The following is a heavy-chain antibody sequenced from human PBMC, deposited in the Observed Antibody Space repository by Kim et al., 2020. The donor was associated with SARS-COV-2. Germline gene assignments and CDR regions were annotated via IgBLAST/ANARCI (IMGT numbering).Heavy chain of an antibody. V-gene: IGHV3-15*01. CDR1: GFTCSDAW. CDR2: IKSKADGGTT. D-gene: IGHD3-22*01. J-gene: IGHJ3*01. Sequence: GGSLRLSCAASGFTCSDAWMTWVRQAPGKGLEWVGRIKSKADGGTTDYAAPVKGRFTISRDDSKNTLYLQMNSLKTEDAAVYYCTTPRHSTGYRLWGQGTMVTVSS. CDR3: TTPRHSTGYRL.